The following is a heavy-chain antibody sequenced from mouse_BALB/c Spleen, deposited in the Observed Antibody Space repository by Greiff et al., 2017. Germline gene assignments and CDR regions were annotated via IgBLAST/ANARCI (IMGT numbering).Heavy chain of an antibody. Sequence: EVQLVESGPGLVKPSQSLSLTCTVTGYSITSDYAWNWIRQFPGNKLEWMGYISYSGSTSYNPSLKSRISITRDTSKNQFFLQLNSVTTEDTATYYCARENGYYWYFDVWGAGTTVTVSS. J-gene: IGHJ1*01. CDR2: ISYSGST. CDR1: GYSITSDYA. V-gene: IGHV3-2*02. CDR3: ARENGYYWYFDV. D-gene: IGHD2-2*01.